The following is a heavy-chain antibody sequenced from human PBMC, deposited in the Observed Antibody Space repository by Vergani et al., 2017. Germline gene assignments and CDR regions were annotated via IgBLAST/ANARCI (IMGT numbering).Heavy chain of an antibody. CDR2: IYNSGNG. J-gene: IGHJ2*01. CDR1: GDSIISRSYY. D-gene: IGHD3-16*01. V-gene: IGHV4-39*01. CDR3: ASGEYYSDSRSRFRGGYFDV. Sequence: QMQLQESGPGLVKASETLSLTCTVSGDSIISRSYYWGWLRQPPGKGLEWIGSIYNSGNGDSSSSLKSRVTISADTSKNQFSLRLTSVTAADTAVYYCASGEYYSDSRSRFRGGYFDVWGRGTLVTVPS.